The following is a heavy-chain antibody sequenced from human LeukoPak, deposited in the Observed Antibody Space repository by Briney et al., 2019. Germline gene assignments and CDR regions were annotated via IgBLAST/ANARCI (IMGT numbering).Heavy chain of an antibody. CDR3: ARDVPDSSGYSTFDY. J-gene: IGHJ4*02. CDR1: GYTFTSYD. V-gene: IGHV1-18*01. Sequence: ASVKVSCKASGYTFTSYDINWVRQAPGQGLEWMGWISAYNGNTNYAQKLQGRVTMTTDTSTSTAYMELRSLRSDDTAVYYCARDVPDSSGYSTFDYWGQGTLVTVSS. CDR2: ISAYNGNT. D-gene: IGHD3-22*01.